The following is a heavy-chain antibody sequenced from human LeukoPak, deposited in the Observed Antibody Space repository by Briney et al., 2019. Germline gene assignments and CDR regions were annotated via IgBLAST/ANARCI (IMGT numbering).Heavy chain of an antibody. V-gene: IGHV3-23*01. CDR2: ISGNGGST. CDR1: GFTFSSYE. J-gene: IGHJ3*02. Sequence: GGSLRLSCAASGFTFSSYEMNWVRQAPGTGLQWVSSISGNGGSTFYADSVRGHFTISRDNSKNTLYLQMNSLRAEDSATYYCAKDRGVATIRSGGRNAFDIWGQGTKVTVSS. CDR3: AKDRGVATIRSGGRNAFDI. D-gene: IGHD5-12*01.